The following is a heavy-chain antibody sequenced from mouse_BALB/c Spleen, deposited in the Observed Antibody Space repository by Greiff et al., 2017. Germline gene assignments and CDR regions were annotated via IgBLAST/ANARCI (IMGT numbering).Heavy chain of an antibody. J-gene: IGHJ4*01. D-gene: IGHD1-3*01. CDR3: GGLLFSTVVEAYAMDY. Sequence: VQLKESGPELVKPGASVKISCKASGYSFTGYSMNWVKQSHGKSLEWIGRINPYNGDTFYNQKFKGKATLTVDKTTSTDNMELPRLTSEDSAVYYYGGLLFSTVVEAYAMDYWGQGTSVTVSS. CDR2: INPYNGDT. CDR1: GYSFTGYS. V-gene: IGHV1-37*01.